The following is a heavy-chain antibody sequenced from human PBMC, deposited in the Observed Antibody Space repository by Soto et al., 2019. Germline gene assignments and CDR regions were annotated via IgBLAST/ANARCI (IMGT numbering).Heavy chain of an antibody. CDR3: ARDEGDSSGYYIDY. CDR2: IWYDGSNK. CDR1: GFTFSSYG. D-gene: IGHD3-22*01. V-gene: IGHV3-33*01. J-gene: IGHJ4*02. Sequence: PGGSLRLSCAASGFTFSSYGMHWVRQAPGKGLEWVAVIWYDGSNKYYADSVKGRFTISRDNSKNTLYLQMNSLRAEDTAVYYCARDEGDSSGYYIDYWGKGTLVTVSS.